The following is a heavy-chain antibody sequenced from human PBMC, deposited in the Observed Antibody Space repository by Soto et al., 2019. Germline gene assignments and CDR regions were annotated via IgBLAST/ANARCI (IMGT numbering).Heavy chain of an antibody. J-gene: IGHJ3*02. CDR2: ISSSSSYI. CDR1: GFTFSSYS. Sequence: PGGSLRLSCAASGFTFSSYSMNWVRQAPGKGLEWVSSISSSSSYIYYADSVKGRFTISRDNAKNSLYLQMNSLRAEDTAVYYCARIPTTTPDYDAFDIWGQGPMVTVSS. D-gene: IGHD4-17*01. V-gene: IGHV3-21*01. CDR3: ARIPTTTPDYDAFDI.